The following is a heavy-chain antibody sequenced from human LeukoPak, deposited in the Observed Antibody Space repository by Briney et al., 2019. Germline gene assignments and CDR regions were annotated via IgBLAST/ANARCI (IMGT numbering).Heavy chain of an antibody. D-gene: IGHD3-3*01. V-gene: IGHV3-30*02. J-gene: IGHJ4*02. Sequence: GGSLRLSCAASGFSFSSYGMHWVRQAPGKGLEWVAFIRYDGSNKYYADSVKGRFTISRDNSKNTLYLQMNSLSAEDTAVYYCAKEGVRFLEWFYFDYWGQGTLVTVSS. CDR3: AKEGVRFLEWFYFDY. CDR2: IRYDGSNK. CDR1: GFSFSSYG.